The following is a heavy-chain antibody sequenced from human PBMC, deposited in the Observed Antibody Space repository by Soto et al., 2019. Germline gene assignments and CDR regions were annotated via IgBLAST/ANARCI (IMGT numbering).Heavy chain of an antibody. CDR1: GGSISSSSYY. CDR2: IYYSGIT. J-gene: IGHJ6*02. CDR3: ARKGIAAANYYYYGMDV. V-gene: IGHV4-39*01. D-gene: IGHD6-13*01. Sequence: SETLSLTCTVSGGSISSSSYYWGWIRQPPGKGLEWIGSIYYSGITYYNPSLKSRVTISVDTSKNQFSLKLSSVTAADTAVYYCARKGIAAANYYYYGMDVWGQGTTGTVSS.